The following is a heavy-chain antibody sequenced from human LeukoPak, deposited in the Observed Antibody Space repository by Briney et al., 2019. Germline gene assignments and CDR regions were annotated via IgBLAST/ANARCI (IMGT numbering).Heavy chain of an antibody. CDR1: GFTFSSYW. Sequence: GGSLRLSCAAPGFTFSSYWMSWVRQAPGKGLGWVANIKQDGSEKYYVDSVKGRFTISRDNAKNSLYLQMNSLRAGDTAVYYCASGFPTFDYWGQGTLVTVSS. J-gene: IGHJ4*02. D-gene: IGHD3-10*01. V-gene: IGHV3-7*01. CDR2: IKQDGSEK. CDR3: ASGFPTFDY.